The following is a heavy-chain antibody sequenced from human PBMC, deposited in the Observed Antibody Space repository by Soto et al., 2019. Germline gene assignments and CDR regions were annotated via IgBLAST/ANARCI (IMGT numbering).Heavy chain of an antibody. Sequence: SETLSLTCAVYGGSFSGYYWSWPRQPPGKGLEWIGEINHSGSPNYNPSLKSRVTISVDTSKNQFSLKMTSVTAADTAVYYCATANWSHHYFDPWGQGTLVTVSS. CDR1: GGSFSGYY. V-gene: IGHV4-34*01. CDR2: INHSGSP. D-gene: IGHD1-1*01. CDR3: ATANWSHHYFDP. J-gene: IGHJ5*02.